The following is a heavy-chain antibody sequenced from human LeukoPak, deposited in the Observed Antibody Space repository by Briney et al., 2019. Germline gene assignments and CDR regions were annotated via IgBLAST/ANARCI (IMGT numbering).Heavy chain of an antibody. CDR2: ISYDGRNQ. CDR3: AKDGIAFGSGSYCSS. Sequence: GRSLRLSCAASGFTFNNFAMHWVRQAPGKGLDWVAVISYDGRNQFYADSVKGRFTISRDNSRNTLYPQMNSLRAEDTAVYYCAKDGIAFGSGSYCSSWGQGTLVTVSS. J-gene: IGHJ5*02. CDR1: GFTFNNFA. V-gene: IGHV3-30*04. D-gene: IGHD3-10*01.